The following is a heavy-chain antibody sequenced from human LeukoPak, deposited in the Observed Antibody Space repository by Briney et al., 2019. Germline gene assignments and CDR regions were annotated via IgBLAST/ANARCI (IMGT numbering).Heavy chain of an antibody. J-gene: IGHJ4*02. CDR3: ARGGTVRPSTPYY. D-gene: IGHD4-17*01. CDR1: GYTFTKYY. Sequence: ASVKVSCKASGYTFTKYYMHWVRQAPGQGLEWFGIINPSGGSTSYAQKFQGRVTLTRDTSTSTVYMEVSSLRSEDTAVYYCARGGTVRPSTPYYWGQGTLVTVSS. V-gene: IGHV1-46*01. CDR2: INPSGGST.